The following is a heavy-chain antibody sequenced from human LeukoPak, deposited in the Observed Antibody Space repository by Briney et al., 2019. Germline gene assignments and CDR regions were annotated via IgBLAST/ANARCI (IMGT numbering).Heavy chain of an antibody. CDR3: AKAERGYSYGSQFDG. D-gene: IGHD5-18*01. CDR2: IKQDGSDK. J-gene: IGHJ4*02. Sequence: GGSLRLSCAASGFTFSTYTYWMSWVRQAPGKGLEWVANIKQDGSDKYYVDSVKGRFTISRDNSKNTLYLQMNSLRAEDTAVYYCAKAERGYSYGSQFDGWGQGTLVTVSS. CDR1: GFTFSTYTYW. V-gene: IGHV3-7*01.